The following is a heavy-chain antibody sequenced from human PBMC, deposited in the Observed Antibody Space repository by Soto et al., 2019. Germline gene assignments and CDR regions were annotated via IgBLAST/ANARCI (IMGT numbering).Heavy chain of an antibody. CDR1: GFTFTSSA. CDR3: AAEGWYYYGSGSPNMDV. V-gene: IGHV1-58*01. Sequence: GASVKVSCKASGFTFTSSAVQWVRQARGQRLELIGWIVVGSGNTNYAQKFQERVTITRDMSTGTAYMELSSLRSEDTAVYYCAAEGWYYYGSGSPNMDVWGQGTTVTVYS. CDR2: IVVGSGNT. D-gene: IGHD3-10*01. J-gene: IGHJ6*02.